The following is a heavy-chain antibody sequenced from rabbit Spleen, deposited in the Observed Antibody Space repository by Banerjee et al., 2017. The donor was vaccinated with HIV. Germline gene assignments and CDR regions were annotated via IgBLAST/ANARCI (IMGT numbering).Heavy chain of an antibody. V-gene: IGHV1S40*01. CDR1: GFSFSSNYY. CDR3: ARDSGSSFSSYGMDL. Sequence: LVESGGGLVQPGASLTLTCTASGFSFSSNYYMCWVRQAPGKGLEWIACIYTGSSGSTYYASWATGRFTCSKTSSTTVTLQMTSLTAADTATYFCARDSGSSFSSYGMDLWGPGTLVTVS. D-gene: IGHD8-1*01. J-gene: IGHJ6*01. CDR2: IYTGSSGST.